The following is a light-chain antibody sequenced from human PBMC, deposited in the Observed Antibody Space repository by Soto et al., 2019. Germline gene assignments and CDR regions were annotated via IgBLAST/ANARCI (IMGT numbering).Light chain of an antibody. CDR2: DAS. CDR1: QSVSSY. J-gene: IGKJ1*01. CDR3: QQRSNWPAAWS. V-gene: IGKV3-11*01. Sequence: EIVLTQSPATLSLSPGERATLSCRASQSVSSYLAWYHQKPGQAPRLLIYDASTWATGIPARFSGSGSGTDFTLNSSSLGPEDSAVYYCQQRSNWPAAWSFGQGTKVEIK.